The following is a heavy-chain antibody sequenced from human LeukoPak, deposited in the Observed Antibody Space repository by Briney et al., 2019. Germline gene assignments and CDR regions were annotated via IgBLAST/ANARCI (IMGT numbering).Heavy chain of an antibody. Sequence: GGSLRLSCAASGFTFSNYAMSWVRHAPGKGLEWVSGISGSGGSTNYADSVKGRFTISRDNSKNTLYLQMNSLRAEDTAVYYCAKDDRYSSRWYYFDCWGQGTLVTVSS. V-gene: IGHV3-23*01. J-gene: IGHJ4*02. CDR3: AKDDRYSSRWYYFDC. CDR2: ISGSGGST. CDR1: GFTFSNYA. D-gene: IGHD6-13*01.